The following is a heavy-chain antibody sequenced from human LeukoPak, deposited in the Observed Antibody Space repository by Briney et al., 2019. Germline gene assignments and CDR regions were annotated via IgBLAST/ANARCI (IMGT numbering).Heavy chain of an antibody. Sequence: GGSLRLSCAASGFTFSSYSMNWVRQAPGKGLEWVGRIKSKTDGGTTDYAAPVKGRFTISRDDSKNTLYLQMNSLKTEDTAVYYCTTEGDYGDYFDYWGQGTLVTVSS. V-gene: IGHV3-15*01. CDR2: IKSKTDGGTT. J-gene: IGHJ4*02. D-gene: IGHD4-17*01. CDR1: GFTFSSYS. CDR3: TTEGDYGDYFDY.